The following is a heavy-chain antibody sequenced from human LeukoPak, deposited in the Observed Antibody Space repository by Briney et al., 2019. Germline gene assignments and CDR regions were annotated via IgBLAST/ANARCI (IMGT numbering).Heavy chain of an antibody. CDR2: ISSSGSTI. V-gene: IGHV3-11*01. J-gene: IGHJ4*02. Sequence: GGSLRLSCAASGFTFSDYYMSWIRQAPGKGLEWVSYISSSGSTIYYADSVKGRFTISRDNAKNSLYLQMNSLRAEDTALYYCARVSDISVAAYFDYWGQGTLVTVSS. CDR1: GFTFSDYY. CDR3: ARVSDISVAAYFDY. D-gene: IGHD6-19*01.